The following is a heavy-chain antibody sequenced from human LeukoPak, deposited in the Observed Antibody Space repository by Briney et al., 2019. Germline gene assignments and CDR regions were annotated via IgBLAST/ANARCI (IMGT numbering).Heavy chain of an antibody. CDR2: INHSGST. J-gene: IGHJ4*02. CDR1: GGSFSGYY. CDR3: ARGRRGVFDY. D-gene: IGHD3-16*01. V-gene: IGHV4-34*01. Sequence: SETLSLTCAVYGGSFSGYYWSWIRQPPGKGLEWIGEINHSGSTNYNPSLKSRVTISVDTSKNQFSLKLSSVTAADTAVYYCARGRRGVFDYWGQGTLVTVSS.